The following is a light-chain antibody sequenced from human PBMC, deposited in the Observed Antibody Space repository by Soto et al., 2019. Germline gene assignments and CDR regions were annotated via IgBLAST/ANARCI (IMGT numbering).Light chain of an antibody. Sequence: EIVLTQSPGTLSLSPGERASLSCRASQSVSSSSLAWYQQKPGQHPRLLLYGASSRATGIPNRFSGSGSGTDFTLTISRLEPEDFAVYCCQQYGDSPDTDRWTFGPGTKGQIK. CDR1: QSVSSSS. V-gene: IGKV3-20*01. CDR2: GAS. J-gene: IGKJ1*01. CDR3: QQYGDSPDTDRWT.